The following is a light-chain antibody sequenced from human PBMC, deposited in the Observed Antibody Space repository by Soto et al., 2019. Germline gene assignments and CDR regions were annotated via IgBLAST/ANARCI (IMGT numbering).Light chain of an antibody. CDR3: QQSYNSPWT. V-gene: IGKV1-39*01. CDR1: QRISTY. CDR2: AAS. J-gene: IGKJ1*01. Sequence: DIQMTQSPSSLSASVGDRVTLTCRASQRISTYLNWYQQRPGKAPQLLIYAASSLHSGVPSRFSGSASGTDFTLTISSLRPEDFATYFCQQSYNSPWTSGQGTKVEIK.